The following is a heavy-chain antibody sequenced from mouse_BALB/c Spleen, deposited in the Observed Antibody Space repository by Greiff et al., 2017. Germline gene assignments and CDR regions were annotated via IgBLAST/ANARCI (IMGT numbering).Heavy chain of an antibody. V-gene: IGHV2-9-2*01. CDR1: GFSLTSYD. Sequence: VQVVESGPGLVAPSQSLSITCTVSGFSLTSYDISWIRQPPGKGLEWLGVIWTGGGTNYNSAFMSRLSISKDNSKSQVFLKMNSLQTDDTAIYYCVRYDGYYGYWGQGTTLTVSS. CDR2: IWTGGGT. D-gene: IGHD2-3*01. CDR3: VRYDGYYGY. J-gene: IGHJ2*01.